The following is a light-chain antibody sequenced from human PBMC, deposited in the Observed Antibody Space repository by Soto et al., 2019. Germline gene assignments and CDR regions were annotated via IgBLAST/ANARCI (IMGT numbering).Light chain of an antibody. Sequence: DRQMTQSPSTLSASVGDRVSITCRASQSISRQLAWYQQKPGKAPNLLIYQASNIETGVPSRFTGSGSGTEFTLSISSLQPDDLATYYCIQYQSYWTFGQGTKVEVK. CDR3: IQYQSYWT. CDR2: QAS. J-gene: IGKJ1*01. V-gene: IGKV1-5*03. CDR1: QSISRQ.